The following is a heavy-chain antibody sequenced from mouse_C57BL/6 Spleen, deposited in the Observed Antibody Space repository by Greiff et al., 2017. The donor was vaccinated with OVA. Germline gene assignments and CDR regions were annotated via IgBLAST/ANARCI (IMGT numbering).Heavy chain of an antibody. D-gene: IGHD4-1*01. Sequence: VQLQQPGAELVKPGASVKLSCKASGYTFTSYWMQWVKQRPGQGLEWFGEIDPSDSYTNYNQKFKGKATLTVDTSTSTAYMQHSSLTSKDSAVYCCARRELGPWFAYWGQGTLVTVST. CDR2: IDPSDSYT. J-gene: IGHJ3*01. CDR3: ARRELGPWFAY. CDR1: GYTFTSYW. V-gene: IGHV1-50*01.